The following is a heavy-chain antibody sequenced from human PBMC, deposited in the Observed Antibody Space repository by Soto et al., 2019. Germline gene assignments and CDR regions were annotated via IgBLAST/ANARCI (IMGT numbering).Heavy chain of an antibody. V-gene: IGHV3-21*01. CDR3: ARCRDGYNYCYFDY. Sequence: EGSLRLSCAASRFTFSSYSMNWVRQAPGKGLEWVSSISSSSSYICYADSVKGRFTISRDNAKNSLYLQMNSLRAEDTAVYYCARCRDGYNYCYFDYWGQGTLVTVSS. CDR1: RFTFSSYS. D-gene: IGHD5-12*01. CDR2: ISSSSSYI. J-gene: IGHJ4*02.